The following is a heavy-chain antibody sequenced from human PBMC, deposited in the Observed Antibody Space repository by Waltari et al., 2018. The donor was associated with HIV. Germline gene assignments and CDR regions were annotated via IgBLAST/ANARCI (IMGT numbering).Heavy chain of an antibody. J-gene: IGHJ6*02. CDR3: ATGGGTTSIQLYDLDV. CDR2: FEPEDNET. Sequence: QVQLIQSGAEVKKPGASVKVSCKVFGYTLTELSMHWVRQAPGKGLEWMGGFEPEDNETIYTQKVQGRVTMTEDTSTDSAYMELSSLTSEDTAVYYCATGGGTTSIQLYDLDVWGQGTTVTVSS. CDR1: GYTLTELS. V-gene: IGHV1-24*01. D-gene: IGHD1-26*01.